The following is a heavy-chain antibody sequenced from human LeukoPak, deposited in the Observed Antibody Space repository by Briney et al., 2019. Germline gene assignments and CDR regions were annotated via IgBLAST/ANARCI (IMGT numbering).Heavy chain of an antibody. V-gene: IGHV4-59*01. Sequence: SETLSLTCTVSGGSISSYYWSWIRQPPGKGLEWIGYIYYSGSTNYNPSLKSRVTISVDTSKNQFSLKLSSVTAADTAVYYCARESRWLVHFDYWGQGTLVTVSS. J-gene: IGHJ4*02. CDR2: IYYSGST. CDR3: ARESRWLVHFDY. D-gene: IGHD6-19*01. CDR1: GGSISSYY.